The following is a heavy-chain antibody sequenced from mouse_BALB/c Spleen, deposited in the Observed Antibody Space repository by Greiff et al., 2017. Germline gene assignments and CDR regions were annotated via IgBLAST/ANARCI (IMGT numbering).Heavy chain of an antibody. V-gene: IGHV5-9-3*01. J-gene: IGHJ3*01. D-gene: IGHD2-3*01. Sequence: DVKLVESGGGLVKPGGSLKLSCAASGFTFSSYAMSWVRQTPEKRLEWVATISSGGSYTYYPDSVKGRFTISRDNAKNTLYLQMSSLRSEDTAMYYCARQGDYDGYYTWFAYWGQGTLVTVSA. CDR3: ARQGDYDGYYTWFAY. CDR2: ISSGGSYT. CDR1: GFTFSSYA.